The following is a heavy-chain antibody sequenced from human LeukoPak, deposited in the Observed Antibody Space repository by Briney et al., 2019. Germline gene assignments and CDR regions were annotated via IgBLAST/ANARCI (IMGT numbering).Heavy chain of an antibody. Sequence: KSGGSLRLSCAASGFTFSNAWVRWVRRAPGKGLEWVGRIKSKSDGGTTDYAAPVKGRFTISRDDSKDTLYLQMNRLKTEDTAVYYCTTAPEIHLGESHDAFDIWGQGTMVTVSS. J-gene: IGHJ3*02. CDR1: GFTFSNAW. CDR3: TTAPEIHLGESHDAFDI. D-gene: IGHD3-16*01. CDR2: IKSKSDGGTT. V-gene: IGHV3-15*01.